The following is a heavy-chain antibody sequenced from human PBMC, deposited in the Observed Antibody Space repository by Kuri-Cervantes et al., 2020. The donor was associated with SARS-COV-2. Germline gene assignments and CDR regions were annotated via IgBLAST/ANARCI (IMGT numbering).Heavy chain of an antibody. CDR2: IVVGSGNT. J-gene: IGHJ4*02. Sequence: SVKVSCKASGFTFTSSAVQWVRQARGQRLEWIGWIVVGSGNTNYAQKFQERVTITRDMSTSTAYMELSSLRSEDTAVYHCARDQEEDRRFDYWGQGTLVTVSS. CDR1: GFTFTSSA. CDR3: ARDQEEDRRFDY. V-gene: IGHV1-58*01.